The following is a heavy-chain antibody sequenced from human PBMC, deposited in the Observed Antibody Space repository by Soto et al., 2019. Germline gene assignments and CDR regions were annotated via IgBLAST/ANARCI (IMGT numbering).Heavy chain of an antibody. CDR1: VFTFSSYE. CDR2: ISSSGSTI. V-gene: IGHV3-48*03. Sequence: GGSLRLSCSASVFTFSSYEMNWVRQAPGKGLEWVSYISSSGSTIYYADSVKGRFTISRDNAKNSLYLQMNSLRAEDTAVYYCPRVFWGWWGGFYYYYGWSVWGQGKRGTV. J-gene: IGHJ6*02. CDR3: PRVFWGWWGGFYYYYGWSV. D-gene: IGHD2-8*02.